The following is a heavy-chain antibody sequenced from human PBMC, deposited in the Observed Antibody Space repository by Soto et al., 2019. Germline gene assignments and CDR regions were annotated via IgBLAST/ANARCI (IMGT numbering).Heavy chain of an antibody. CDR1: GFTFRSYV. D-gene: IGHD3-16*01. Sequence: QVQLVESGGGVVQPGTSLRVSCVGSGFTFRSYVIHWVRQAPGKGLEWVALTSYDGSDKYYGDSVRGRFTISRDNSRNTVDLQMDSRRLEDTALYYCAGGGRTGGLDVWGQGTLVSVSS. CDR3: AGGGRTGGLDV. CDR2: TSYDGSDK. V-gene: IGHV3-30*19. J-gene: IGHJ1*01.